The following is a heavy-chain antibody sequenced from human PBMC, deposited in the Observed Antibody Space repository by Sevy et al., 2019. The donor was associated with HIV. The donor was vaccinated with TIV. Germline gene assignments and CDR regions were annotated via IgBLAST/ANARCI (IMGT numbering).Heavy chain of an antibody. V-gene: IGHV4-59*01. CDR2: LYDTGST. J-gene: IGHJ6*02. Sequence: SETLSLTCTVSGGSMGSYYWTWIRQPPGKGLEWIGYLYDTGSTNYNPSLESRVTISIDTSKNQFSLTLSYVTAADTAVYYCAREGGLVDYGMDVWGQGITVTVSS. D-gene: IGHD3-9*01. CDR3: AREGGLVDYGMDV. CDR1: GGSMGSYY.